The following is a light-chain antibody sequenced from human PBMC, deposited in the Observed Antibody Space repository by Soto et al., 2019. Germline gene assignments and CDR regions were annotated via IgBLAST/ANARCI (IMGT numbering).Light chain of an antibody. CDR3: QQYNDWPLT. J-gene: IGKJ4*01. Sequence: EIVMTQSPVTLSVSPGERATLSCRASQSVSSNLAWYQKKPGQAPRLLIDGASIRATGIPARFSGSGSGTDFALTISSLQSEDFAVYYCQQYNDWPLTFGGGTKVEIK. CDR2: GAS. CDR1: QSVSSN. V-gene: IGKV3-15*01.